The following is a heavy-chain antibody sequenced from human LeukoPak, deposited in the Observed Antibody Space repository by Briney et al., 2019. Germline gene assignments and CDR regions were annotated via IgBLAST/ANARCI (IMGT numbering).Heavy chain of an antibody. Sequence: SETLSLTCTVSGGSISSYFWSWIRQPPGMGLEWIGYVYYSGSPNYNPSLKSRVTISVDASKNQFSLRLRSVTAADTAVYYCARVFDDYYDSSADPPLWFDPWGQGTLVTVSS. J-gene: IGHJ5*02. D-gene: IGHD3-22*01. V-gene: IGHV4-59*01. CDR2: VYYSGSP. CDR1: GGSISSYF. CDR3: ARVFDDYYDSSADPPLWFDP.